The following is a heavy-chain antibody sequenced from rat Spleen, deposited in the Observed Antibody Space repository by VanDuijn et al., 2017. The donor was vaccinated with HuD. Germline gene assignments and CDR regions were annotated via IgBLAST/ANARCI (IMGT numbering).Heavy chain of an antibody. CDR1: GFNFNDHW. CDR3: VRERLGVEG. Sequence: EVKLVESGGGLAQPGRSLKLSCAASGFNFNDHWMGWVRQAPGKGLEWIGEINKDSSKIKYVPSLKDKFTISRDNAQNTLYLQMSKLGSEDTAIYYCVRERLGVEGWGQGVMVTVSS. J-gene: IGHJ2*01. D-gene: IGHD4-3*01. V-gene: IGHV4-2*01. CDR2: INKDSSKI.